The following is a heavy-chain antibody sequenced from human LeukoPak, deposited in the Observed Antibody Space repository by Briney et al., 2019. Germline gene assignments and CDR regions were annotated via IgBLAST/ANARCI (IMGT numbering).Heavy chain of an antibody. CDR1: GFTFSSYS. D-gene: IGHD3-22*01. Sequence: PGESLRLSCAASGFTFSSYSMNWVRQAPGKGLEWVSSISSSSSYIYYADSVKGRFTISRDNAKNSLYLQMNSLRAEDTAVYYCARDYYDSSGYYRFDYWGQGTLVTVSS. CDR3: ARDYYDSSGYYRFDY. J-gene: IGHJ4*02. V-gene: IGHV3-21*01. CDR2: ISSSSSYI.